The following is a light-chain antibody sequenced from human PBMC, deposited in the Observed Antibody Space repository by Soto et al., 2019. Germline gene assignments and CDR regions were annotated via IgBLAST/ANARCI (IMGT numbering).Light chain of an antibody. CDR3: QQYGSSPLT. J-gene: IGKJ4*01. Sequence: EIELTQSPGTLSLSPGERATLSCRASQSVTSSYLDWYQQKPGQAPRLLIYGASSRATGIPDRFSGSGSGTDFTLTISRLEPEDFAVYYCQQYGSSPLTFGGGTKVEIK. CDR2: GAS. V-gene: IGKV3-20*01. CDR1: QSVTSSY.